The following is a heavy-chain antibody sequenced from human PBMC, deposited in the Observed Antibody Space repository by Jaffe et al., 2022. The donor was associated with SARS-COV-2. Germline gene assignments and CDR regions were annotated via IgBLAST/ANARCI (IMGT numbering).Heavy chain of an antibody. CDR3: ARQQYYDFWSGPNYYFDY. CDR1: GGSISSSSYY. Sequence: QLQLQESGPGLVKPSETLSLTCTVSGGSISSSSYYWGWIRQPPGKGLEWIGSIYYSGSTYYNPSLKSRVTISVDTSKNQFSLKLSSVTAADTAVYYCARQQYYDFWSGPNYYFDYWGQGTLVTVSS. D-gene: IGHD3-3*01. CDR2: IYYSGST. V-gene: IGHV4-39*01. J-gene: IGHJ4*02.